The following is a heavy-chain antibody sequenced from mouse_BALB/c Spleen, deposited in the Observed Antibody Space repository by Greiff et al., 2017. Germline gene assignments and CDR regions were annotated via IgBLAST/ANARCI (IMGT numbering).Heavy chain of an antibody. J-gene: IGHJ2*01. CDR3: ARHSPPHYFDY. Sequence: EVKLVESGGGLVKPGGSLKLSCAASGFAFSSYDMSWVRQTPEKRLEWVAYISSGGGSTYYPDTVKGRFTISRDNAKNTLYLQMSSLKSEDTAMYYCARHSPPHYFDYWGQGTTLTVSS. CDR1: GFAFSSYD. V-gene: IGHV5-12-1*01. CDR2: ISSGGGST.